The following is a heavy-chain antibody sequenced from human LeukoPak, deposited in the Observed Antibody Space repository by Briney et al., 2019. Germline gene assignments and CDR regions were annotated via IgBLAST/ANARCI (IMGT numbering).Heavy chain of an antibody. Sequence: PGGSLRLSCAASGFTFSSYSMNWVRQAPGKGLEWVSSISSSSSYIYYADSVKGRFTISRDIAKNSLYLQMNSLRAEDTAVYHCARENVDTAMVRRYYFDYWGQGTLVTVSS. CDR1: GFTFSSYS. J-gene: IGHJ4*02. CDR2: ISSSSSYI. D-gene: IGHD5-18*01. V-gene: IGHV3-21*01. CDR3: ARENVDTAMVRRYYFDY.